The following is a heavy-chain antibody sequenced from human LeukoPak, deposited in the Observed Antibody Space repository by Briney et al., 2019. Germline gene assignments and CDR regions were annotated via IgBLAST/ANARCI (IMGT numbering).Heavy chain of an antibody. CDR3: ARSRAYSSSWAAYSY. V-gene: IGHV4-4*07. CDR1: GGSISSYY. CDR2: IYTSGST. Sequence: SETLSLTCTVSGGSISSYYWSWIRQPAGKGLEWIGRIYTSGSTNYNPSLKSRVTMSVDTSKNQFSLKLSSVTAADTAVYYCARSRAYSSSWAAYSYWGQGTLVTVSS. D-gene: IGHD6-13*01. J-gene: IGHJ4*02.